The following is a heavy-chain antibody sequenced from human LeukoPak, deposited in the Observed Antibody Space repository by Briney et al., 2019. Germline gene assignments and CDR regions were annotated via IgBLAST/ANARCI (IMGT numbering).Heavy chain of an antibody. D-gene: IGHD6-19*01. CDR3: ARSSGVGSGWSPCFDY. Sequence: NPSETLSLTCTVSGGSISSYYWSWIRQPPGKGLEWIGYIYYSGSTNYNPSLKSRVTISVDTSKNQFSLKLSSVTAADTAVYYCARSSGVGSGWSPCFDYWGQGTLVTVSS. CDR2: IYYSGST. CDR1: GGSISSYY. J-gene: IGHJ4*02. V-gene: IGHV4-59*01.